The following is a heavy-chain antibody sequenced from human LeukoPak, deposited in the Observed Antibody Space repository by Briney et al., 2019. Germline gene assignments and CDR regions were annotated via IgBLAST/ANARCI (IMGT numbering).Heavy chain of an antibody. CDR3: ARFPFASFDI. J-gene: IGHJ3*02. CDR2: INHSGST. CDR1: GGSFSGYY. V-gene: IGHV4-34*01. Sequence: PSETLSLTCAVYGGSFSGYYWSWIRQPPGKGLEWIGEINHSGSTNYNPSLKSRVTISVDTSKNQFPLKLSSVTAADTAVYYCARFPFASFDIWGQGTMVTVSS.